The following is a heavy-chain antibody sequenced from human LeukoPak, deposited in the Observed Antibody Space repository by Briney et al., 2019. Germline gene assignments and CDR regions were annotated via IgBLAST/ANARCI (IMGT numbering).Heavy chain of an antibody. CDR1: GFTFSVYS. Sequence: GGSQTLSCAPSGFTFSVYSMIWVRQAPGKGLEWISYISRSGDTIYNADSVKGRFTISRDNAKNSLYLQMNSLRAEDTAVYFCAPVPGFWGQGTLVTVSS. D-gene: IGHD2-2*01. J-gene: IGHJ1*01. CDR3: APVPGF. CDR2: ISRSGDTI. V-gene: IGHV3-48*04.